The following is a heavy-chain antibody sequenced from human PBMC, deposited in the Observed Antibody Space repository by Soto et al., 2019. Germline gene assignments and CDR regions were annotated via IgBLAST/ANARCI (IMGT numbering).Heavy chain of an antibody. Sequence: SETLSLTCTVSGGSVSSESHYWSWIRQTPGKGLEWIGYIYYTGSTNYNPSLKGRVTMSVDTSRDQVSLRLRSVTHADTAVYYCGRRNSGGNWFDPWGPGTLVTVSS. D-gene: IGHD4-17*01. CDR3: GRRNSGGNWFDP. CDR2: IYYTGST. V-gene: IGHV4-61*01. CDR1: GGSVSSESHY. J-gene: IGHJ5*02.